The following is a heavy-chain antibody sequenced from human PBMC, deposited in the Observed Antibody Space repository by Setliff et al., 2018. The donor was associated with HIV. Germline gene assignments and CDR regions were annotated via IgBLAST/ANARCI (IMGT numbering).Heavy chain of an antibody. J-gene: IGHJ4*01. CDR1: GYSFTAYG. D-gene: IGHD6-25*01. V-gene: IGHV1-18*01. Sequence: GASVKVSCKASGYSFTAYGISWVRQAPGQGFEWMGWFNIDSGHTNFAQKFQDRVTVTTDTSTNTTYMELRGLRSDDTATYYCARVPSGAAGLVRAGFYFWGQGTLVTVSS. CDR2: FNIDSGHT. CDR3: ARVPSGAAGLVRAGFYF.